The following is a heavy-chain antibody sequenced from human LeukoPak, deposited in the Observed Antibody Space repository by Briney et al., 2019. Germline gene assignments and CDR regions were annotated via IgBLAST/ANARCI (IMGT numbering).Heavy chain of an antibody. V-gene: IGHV3-9*01. CDR2: ISWNSGSI. J-gene: IGHJ4*02. D-gene: IGHD2-2*01. CDR3: AKDIGPAAMRYFDY. CDR1: GFTFSSYA. Sequence: PGGSLRLSCAASGFTFSSYAMSWVRQAPGKGLEWVSGISWNSGSIGYADSVKGRFTISRDNAKNSLYLQMNSLRAEDTALYYCAKDIGPAAMRYFDYWGQGTLVTVSS.